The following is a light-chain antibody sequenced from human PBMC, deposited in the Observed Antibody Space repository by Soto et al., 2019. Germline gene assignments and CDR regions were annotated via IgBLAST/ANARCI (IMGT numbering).Light chain of an antibody. Sequence: IQIAQSPSTLSATLGDRVTNTCRASQSISSWLAWYQQKPGKAPKLLIYDASSLESGVPSRFSGSGSGTEFTLTISSLQPDDFATYYCQQYNSYSGTFGQGTKVDIK. CDR3: QQYNSYSGT. CDR1: QSISSW. CDR2: DAS. J-gene: IGKJ1*01. V-gene: IGKV1-5*01.